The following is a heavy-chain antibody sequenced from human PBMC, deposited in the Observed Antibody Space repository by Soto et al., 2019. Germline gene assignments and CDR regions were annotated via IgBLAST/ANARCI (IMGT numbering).Heavy chain of an antibody. Sequence: SETLSLTCAVCGGSFSGYYWSWIRQPQGEGLEWIGEINHSGSTNYNPSLKSRVTISVDTSKNQFSLNLYSVTAADTAVYYCARGRWLRQSFDRWGQGTLVTVSS. CDR1: GGSFSGYY. CDR3: ARGRWLRQSFDR. CDR2: INHSGST. D-gene: IGHD5-12*01. J-gene: IGHJ4*02. V-gene: IGHV4-34*01.